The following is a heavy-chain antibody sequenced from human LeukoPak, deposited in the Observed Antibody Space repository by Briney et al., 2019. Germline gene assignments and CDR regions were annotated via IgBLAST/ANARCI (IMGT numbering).Heavy chain of an antibody. CDR1: GFTFTNYG. CDR3: ARGLERVHFYDSSAERTG. Sequence: GGSLRLSCAASGFTFTNYGMSWVRQAPGKGLEWVSSISGGGDRTYYVDSVKGRFTTSRDNSKNTLFLQMSSLRAEDTALYYCARGLERVHFYDSSAERTGGGQGTRVTVSS. V-gene: IGHV3-23*01. CDR2: ISGGGDRT. J-gene: IGHJ4*02. D-gene: IGHD3-22*01.